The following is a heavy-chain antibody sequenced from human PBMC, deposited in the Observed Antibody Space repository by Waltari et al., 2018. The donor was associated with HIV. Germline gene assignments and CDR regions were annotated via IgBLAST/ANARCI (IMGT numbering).Heavy chain of an antibody. CDR1: GFNFGDFA. CDR2: IRSKAYGEKT. CDR3: TRAGAFYHFWTGHNRWFDP. V-gene: IGHV3-49*03. Sequence: EVKLVESEGGLVQPGGSLRLSCPASGFNFGDFAMNWFRQAPGKGLEWGAFIRSKAYGEKTEYAASVKGRFTISRDDSKSIAYLQMNSLKSEDTAVYFCTRAGAFYHFWTGHNRWFDPWGQGTLVTVSS. J-gene: IGHJ5*02. D-gene: IGHD3-3*01.